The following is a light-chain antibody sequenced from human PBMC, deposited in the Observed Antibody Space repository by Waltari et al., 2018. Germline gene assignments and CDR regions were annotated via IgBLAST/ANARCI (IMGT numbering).Light chain of an antibody. V-gene: IGLV1-51*02. CDR1: SSTIGNNY. CDR3: GTWDSSLSGAV. Sequence: QSVLTQPPSVSAAPGRRVTISCPGGSSTIGNNYVSWYRQFPGTAPKLLIYENTERPSGIPGRFSGSKSGTSATLDITGLQAGDEADYYCGTWDSSLSGAVFGGGTHLTVL. CDR2: ENT. J-gene: IGLJ7*01.